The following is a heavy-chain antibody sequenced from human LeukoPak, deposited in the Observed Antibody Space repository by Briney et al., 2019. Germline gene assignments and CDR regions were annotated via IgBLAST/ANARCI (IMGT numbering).Heavy chain of an antibody. CDR1: GDSISGFY. V-gene: IGHV4-59*01. CDR3: AREVVAAAGTVDY. D-gene: IGHD6-13*01. J-gene: IGHJ4*02. Sequence: SETLSLTCTVSGDSISGFYWSWIRQPPGKGLEWIGYIYYSGSTNYNPSLKSRVTIPVDTSKNQFSLKLTSVTAADTAVYYCAREVVAAAGTVDYWGQGTLVTVSS. CDR2: IYYSGST.